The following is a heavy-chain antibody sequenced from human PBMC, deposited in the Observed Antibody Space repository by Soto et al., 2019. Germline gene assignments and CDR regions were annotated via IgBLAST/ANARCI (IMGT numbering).Heavy chain of an antibody. J-gene: IGHJ6*02. V-gene: IGHV1-18*04. CDR2: ISAYNGNT. D-gene: IGHD3-3*01. Sequence: ASVKVSCKASGYTFTSYGISWVRQAPGQGPEWMGWISAYNGNTNYAQKLQGRVTMTTDTSTSTAYMELRSLRSDDTAVYYCARDRYDFWSGVSYYYYYGMDVWGQGTTVTVSS. CDR1: GYTFTSYG. CDR3: ARDRYDFWSGVSYYYYYGMDV.